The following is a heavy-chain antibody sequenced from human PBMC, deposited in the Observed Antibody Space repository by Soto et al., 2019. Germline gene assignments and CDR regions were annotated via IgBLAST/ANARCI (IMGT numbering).Heavy chain of an antibody. V-gene: IGHV6-1*01. Sequence: SQTLSLTCAISGDSVSSNSAAWNWIRQSPSRGLEWLGRTYYRSKWYNDYAVSVKSRITINPDTSKNQFSLQLNSVTPEDTAVYYCARDLEGRKPAAMNMDDAFDIWGQGTMVTVSS. J-gene: IGHJ3*02. CDR2: TYYRSKWYN. D-gene: IGHD2-2*01. CDR3: ARDLEGRKPAAMNMDDAFDI. CDR1: GDSVSSNSAA.